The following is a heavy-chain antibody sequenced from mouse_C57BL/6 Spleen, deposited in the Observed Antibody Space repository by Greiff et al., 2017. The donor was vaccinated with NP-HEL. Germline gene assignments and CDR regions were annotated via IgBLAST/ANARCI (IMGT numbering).Heavy chain of an antibody. CDR1: GFTFSDYG. CDR3: ARGGGNYLDY. CDR2: ISSGSSTI. D-gene: IGHD1-1*02. V-gene: IGHV5-17*01. Sequence: EVHLVESGGGLVKPGGSLKLSCAASGFTFSDYGMHWVRQAPEKGLEWVAYISSGSSTIYYADTVKGRFTISRDNAKNNLFLQMTSLRSEDTAMYYCARGGGNYLDYWGQGTTLTVSS. J-gene: IGHJ2*01.